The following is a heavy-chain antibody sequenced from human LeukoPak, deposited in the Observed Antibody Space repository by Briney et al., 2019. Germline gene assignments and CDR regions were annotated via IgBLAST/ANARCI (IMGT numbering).Heavy chain of an antibody. D-gene: IGHD2-2*02. CDR1: GFTFSSYA. CDR2: ISVSGTST. Sequence: GGSLRLSCAASGFTFSSYAMSWVRQAPGKGLEWVSGISVSGTSTSNADSVKGRFTISRDNSKNTLFLQMDSLRAEDTAVYHCARDMSPWAIHRGLNNWFDPWGQGTLVTVSS. CDR3: ARDMSPWAIHRGLNNWFDP. J-gene: IGHJ5*02. V-gene: IGHV3-23*01.